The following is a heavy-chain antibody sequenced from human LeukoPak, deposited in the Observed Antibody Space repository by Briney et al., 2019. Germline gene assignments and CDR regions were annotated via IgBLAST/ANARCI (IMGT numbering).Heavy chain of an antibody. CDR3: ARGRRSSGRSFDY. Sequence: SETLSLTCGVYGGSFNDYYWSWIRQPPGKGLEWIGEINHSGSANYNPSLKSRVTISVDTSKNQFSLKLSSVTAADTAVYYCARGRRSSGRSFDYWGQGTLVTVSS. D-gene: IGHD6-19*01. CDR2: INHSGSA. J-gene: IGHJ4*02. CDR1: GGSFNDYY. V-gene: IGHV4-34*01.